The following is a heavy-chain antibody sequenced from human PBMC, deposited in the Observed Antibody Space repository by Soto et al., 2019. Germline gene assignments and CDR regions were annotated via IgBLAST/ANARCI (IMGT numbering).Heavy chain of an antibody. CDR1: GFTFGDYA. CDR2: IRSKAYGGTT. Sequence: GGSLRLSCTASGFTFGDYAMSWFRQAPGKGLEWVGFIRSKAYGGTTEYAASVKGRFTISRDDSKSIAYLQMNSLKTEDTAVYYCTSPSYSSSWYRDYYYYGMDVWGQGTTVTVSS. V-gene: IGHV3-49*03. J-gene: IGHJ6*02. D-gene: IGHD6-13*01. CDR3: TSPSYSSSWYRDYYYYGMDV.